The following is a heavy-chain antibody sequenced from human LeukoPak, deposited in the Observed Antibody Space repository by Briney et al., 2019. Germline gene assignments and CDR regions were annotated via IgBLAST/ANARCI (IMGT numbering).Heavy chain of an antibody. CDR2: ISFDSNNK. CDR1: GFTFSSFA. D-gene: IGHD6-13*01. CDR3: AREKIASSGNNWFDP. Sequence: GGSLRLSCAASGFTFSSFAMHWVRQAPGKGLDWVAVISFDSNNKYYADSVRGRSTISRDNSKNTLYLQINSLRSEDTALYYCAREKIASSGNNWFDPWGQGTLVTVSS. J-gene: IGHJ5*02. V-gene: IGHV3-30*04.